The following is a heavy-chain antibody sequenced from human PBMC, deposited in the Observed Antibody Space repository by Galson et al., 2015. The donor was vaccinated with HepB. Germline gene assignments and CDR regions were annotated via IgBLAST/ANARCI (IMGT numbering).Heavy chain of an antibody. D-gene: IGHD2-2*01. CDR2: ISGSGGST. CDR1: GFTFSSYA. Sequence: SLRLSCAASGFTFSSYAMSWVRQAPGKGLEWVSAISGSGGSTYYADSVKGRLTISRDNSKNTLYLQMNSLRAEDTAVYYCAKCLSLVPAAIEAFDYWGQGTLVTVSS. CDR3: AKCLSLVPAAIEAFDY. V-gene: IGHV3-23*01. J-gene: IGHJ4*02.